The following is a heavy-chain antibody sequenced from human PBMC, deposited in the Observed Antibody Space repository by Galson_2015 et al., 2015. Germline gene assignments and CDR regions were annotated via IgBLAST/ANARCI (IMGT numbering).Heavy chain of an antibody. CDR2: ISGYNGNT. Sequence: SVKVSCKASGYTFNTYLVNWVRQAPGQGLEWMGWISGYNGNTDYEQKFQGRVTMSTDKSTNIAYMELRSLRPDDTAVYYCARLVDHHDDSGSFYYADYWGQGTLVTVSS. J-gene: IGHJ4*02. CDR3: ARLVDHHDDSGSFYYADY. CDR1: GYTFNTYL. D-gene: IGHD3-22*01. V-gene: IGHV1-18*01.